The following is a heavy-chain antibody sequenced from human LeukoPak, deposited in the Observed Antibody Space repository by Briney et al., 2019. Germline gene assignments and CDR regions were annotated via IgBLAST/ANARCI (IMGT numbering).Heavy chain of an antibody. CDR3: ARGGGVVVPAATRHVRITGTMADAFDI. Sequence: PSETLSLTCTVSGGSISSGDYYWSWIRQPPGKGLEWIGYIYYSGSTYYNPSLKSRVTISVDTSKNQFSLKLSSVTAADTAVYYCARGGGVVVPAATRHVRITGTMADAFDIWGQGTMVTVSS. CDR2: IYYSGST. J-gene: IGHJ3*02. V-gene: IGHV4-30-4*08. CDR1: GGSISSGDYY. D-gene: IGHD1-20*01.